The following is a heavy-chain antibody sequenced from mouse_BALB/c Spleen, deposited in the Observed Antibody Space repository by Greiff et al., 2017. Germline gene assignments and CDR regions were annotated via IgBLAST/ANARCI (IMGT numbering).Heavy chain of an antibody. V-gene: IGHV5-17*02. CDR3: ARGVRHAMDY. D-gene: IGHD2-14*01. CDR2: ISSGSSTI. CDR1: GFTFSSFG. J-gene: IGHJ4*01. Sequence: EVKLMESGGGLVQPGGSRKLSCAASGFTFSSFGMHWVRQAPEKGLEWVAYISSGSSTIYYADTVKGRFTISRDKPKNTLFLQMPSLRSEDTAMYYCARGVRHAMDYWGQGTSVTVSS.